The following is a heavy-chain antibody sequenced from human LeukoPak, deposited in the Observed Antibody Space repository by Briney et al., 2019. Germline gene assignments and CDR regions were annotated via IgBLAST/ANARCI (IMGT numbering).Heavy chain of an antibody. CDR1: GYTFIDHY. Sequence: ASGKVSCKASGYTFIDHYVHWVRQAPGQGLEWLGWLSPNNGGTKYSQNFQDRVTMTRDTSISTASMALSSLTSDDAAVYYCARALQVGATHYFDYWGQGTLVTVSS. V-gene: IGHV1-2*02. CDR2: LSPNNGGT. J-gene: IGHJ4*02. CDR3: ARALQVGATHYFDY. D-gene: IGHD1-26*01.